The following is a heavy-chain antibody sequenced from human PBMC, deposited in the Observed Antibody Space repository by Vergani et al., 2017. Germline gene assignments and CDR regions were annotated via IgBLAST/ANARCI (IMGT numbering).Heavy chain of an antibody. Sequence: QVQLQESGPGLVKPSETLSLTCTVSGGSISSYYWSWIRQPAGKGLEWIGRIYTSGSTNYNPSLKSRVTMSVDTSKNQFSLKLSSVTAADPAVYYCARDNGRTVTTSAGFDPWGQGTLVTVSS. CDR3: ARDNGRTVTTSAGFDP. D-gene: IGHD4-17*01. CDR1: GGSISSYY. J-gene: IGHJ5*02. V-gene: IGHV4-4*07. CDR2: IYTSGST.